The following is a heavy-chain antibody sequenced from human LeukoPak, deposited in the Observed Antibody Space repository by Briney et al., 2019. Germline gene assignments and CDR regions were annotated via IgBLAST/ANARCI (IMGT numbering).Heavy chain of an antibody. CDR2: ITNSGTTI. V-gene: IGHV3-11*04. Sequence: GGSLRLSCAASGFTFTDYYMSWVRQAPGKGLEWVSYITNSGTTIYYADSVKGRFTISRDNAKNSLYLQMNSLRAEDTAVYYCARGTAIGPDYWGQGTLVTVSS. CDR1: GFTFTDYY. J-gene: IGHJ4*02. CDR3: ARGTAIGPDY. D-gene: IGHD2-21*02.